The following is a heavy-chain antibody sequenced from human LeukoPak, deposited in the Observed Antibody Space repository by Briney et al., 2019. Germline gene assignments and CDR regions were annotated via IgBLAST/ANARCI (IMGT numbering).Heavy chain of an antibody. CDR1: GFTFSSYA. V-gene: IGHV3-30-3*01. CDR3: ARDLYCSGGSCYEDNPRFDY. D-gene: IGHD2-15*01. J-gene: IGHJ4*02. CDR2: ISYDGSNK. Sequence: GGSLRLSCAASGFTFSSYAMHWVRQAPGKGLEWVAVISYDGSNKYYADSVKGRFTISRDNSKTTLYLQMNSLRAEDTAVYYCARDLYCSGGSCYEDNPRFDYWGQGTLVTVSS.